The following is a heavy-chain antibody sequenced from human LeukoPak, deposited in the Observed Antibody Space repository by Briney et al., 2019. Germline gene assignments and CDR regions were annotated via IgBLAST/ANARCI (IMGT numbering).Heavy chain of an antibody. CDR1: GFTFSSYA. CDR3: AKLTGKDVLRLRFDP. CDR2: ISGSGGST. D-gene: IGHD3-3*01. Sequence: GGSLRLSCAASGFTFSSYAMSWVRQAPGKGLEWVSAISGSGGSTYYADSVKGRFTISRDNSKNTLYLQMNSLRAEDTAVYYYAKLTGKDVLRLRFDPWGQGTLVTVSS. J-gene: IGHJ5*02. V-gene: IGHV3-23*01.